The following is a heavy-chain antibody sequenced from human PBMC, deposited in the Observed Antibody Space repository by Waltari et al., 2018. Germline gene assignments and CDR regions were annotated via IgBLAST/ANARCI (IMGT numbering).Heavy chain of an antibody. Sequence: LVQSGAEVKKPGASVKVSCKASGYTFTSYDINWVRQATGQGLEWMGWMNPNSGNTGYAQKFQGRVTMTRNTSISTAYMELSSLRSEDTAVYYCARGGITMVRGVITHYYYYGMDVWGQGTTVTVSS. CDR1: GYTFTSYD. V-gene: IGHV1-8*01. CDR2: MNPNSGNT. D-gene: IGHD3-10*01. CDR3: ARGGITMVRGVITHYYYYGMDV. J-gene: IGHJ6*02.